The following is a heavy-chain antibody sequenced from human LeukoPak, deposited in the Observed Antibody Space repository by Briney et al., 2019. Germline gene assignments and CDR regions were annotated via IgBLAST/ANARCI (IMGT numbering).Heavy chain of an antibody. Sequence: ASVKVSCKASGYTLTNYLLYWVRQAPGQGLEWMGIINPSGGSTSYAQKFQGRVTMTRDTSTSTVYMELSSLRSEDTAVYYCARGHSSGYYWLDYWGQGTLVTASS. V-gene: IGHV1-46*01. J-gene: IGHJ4*02. CDR2: INPSGGST. D-gene: IGHD3-22*01. CDR3: ARGHSSGYYWLDY. CDR1: GYTLTNYL.